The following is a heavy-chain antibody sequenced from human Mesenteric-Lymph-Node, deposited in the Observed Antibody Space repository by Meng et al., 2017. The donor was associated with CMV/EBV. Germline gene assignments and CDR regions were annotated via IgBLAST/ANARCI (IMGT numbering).Heavy chain of an antibody. Sequence: GGSLRLSCAASGFTFSSYNMNWVRQAPGKGLEWVSSISSSSSYIYYADSVKGRFTISRDNAKNSLYLQMNSLRAEDTAVYYCARGNPNHYDSSGPHDYWGQGTLVTVSS. J-gene: IGHJ4*02. CDR1: GFTFSSYN. V-gene: IGHV3-21*01. CDR2: ISSSSSYI. D-gene: IGHD3-22*01. CDR3: ARGNPNHYDSSGPHDY.